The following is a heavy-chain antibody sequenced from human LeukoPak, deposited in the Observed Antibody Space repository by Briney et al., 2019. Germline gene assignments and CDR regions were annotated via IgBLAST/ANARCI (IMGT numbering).Heavy chain of an antibody. CDR1: GGSISSYY. CDR3: ASSSLLYYFDY. V-gene: IGHV4-59*12. J-gene: IGHJ4*02. Sequence: SETLSLTCTVSGGSISSYYWSWIRQPPGKGLEWIGYIYYSGSTNYNPSLKSRVTMALDTSKNQFSLKLSSVTAADTAVYYCASSSLLYYFDYWGQGTLVTVSS. D-gene: IGHD2-15*01. CDR2: IYYSGST.